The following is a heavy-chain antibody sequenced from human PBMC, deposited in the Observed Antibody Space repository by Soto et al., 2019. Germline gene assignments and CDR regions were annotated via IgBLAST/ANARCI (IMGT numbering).Heavy chain of an antibody. CDR2: IIPIFGTA. CDR1: GGTFSSYA. V-gene: IGHV1-69*01. J-gene: IGHJ4*02. Sequence: QVQLVQSGAEVQKPGSSVKVSCKASGGTFSSYAISWVRQAPGQGLEWMGGIIPIFGTANYAQKFQGRVTITADESTSTAYMELSSLRSEDTAVYYCASSLIPTYYYDSSGYYYFDYWGQGTLVTVSS. D-gene: IGHD3-22*01. CDR3: ASSLIPTYYYDSSGYYYFDY.